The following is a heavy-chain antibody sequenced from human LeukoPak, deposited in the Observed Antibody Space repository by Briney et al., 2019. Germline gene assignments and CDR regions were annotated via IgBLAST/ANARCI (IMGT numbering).Heavy chain of an antibody. Sequence: GGSLRLSCAASGFTFNSFAMNWVRQAPGKGLEWVSSVSSSSSYIYYSDSVKGRFTISRDNAKNSLYLQMNSLRVEDTAVYYCTRDRYDSREPWGQGTLVTVSS. CDR3: TRDRYDSREP. CDR2: VSSSSSYI. CDR1: GFTFNSFA. V-gene: IGHV3-21*01. J-gene: IGHJ5*02. D-gene: IGHD3-22*01.